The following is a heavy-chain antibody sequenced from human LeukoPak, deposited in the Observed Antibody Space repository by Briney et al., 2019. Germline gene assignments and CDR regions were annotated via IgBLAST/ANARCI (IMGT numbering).Heavy chain of an antibody. CDR2: IIPILGIA. CDR1: GGTFSSYT. CDR3: ARGGSGSYYPYDY. Sequence: SVKVSCKASGGTFSSYTISWVRQAPGQGLERMGRIIPILGIANYAQKFQGRVTITADKSTSTAYMELSSLRSEDTAVYYCARGGSGSYYPYDYWGQGTLVTVSS. J-gene: IGHJ4*02. V-gene: IGHV1-69*02. D-gene: IGHD1-26*01.